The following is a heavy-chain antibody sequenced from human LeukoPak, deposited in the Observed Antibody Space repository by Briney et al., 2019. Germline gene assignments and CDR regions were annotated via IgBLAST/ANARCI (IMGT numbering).Heavy chain of an antibody. D-gene: IGHD3-9*01. J-gene: IGHJ3*02. CDR3: AKDPRNILTGDYDDFDI. CDR2: FNPTYDIP. V-gene: IGHV1-46*01. CDR1: GYTFINYC. Sequence: ASVKVSCKASGYTFINYCMHWVRQAPGQGLEWMGIFNPTYDIPIYAQTFEGRVTMTRGLSTSTVYMELSTLRSDDTAVYFCAKDPRNILTGDYDDFDIWGQGTMVIVSS.